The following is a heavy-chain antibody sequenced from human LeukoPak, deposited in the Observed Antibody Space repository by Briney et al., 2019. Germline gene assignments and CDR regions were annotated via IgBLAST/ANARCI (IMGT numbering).Heavy chain of an antibody. CDR3: ARGRASVRPMAGSFDY. CDR1: GGTFSSYA. V-gene: IGHV1-69*04. J-gene: IGHJ4*02. CDR2: IIPILGIA. D-gene: IGHD6-19*01. Sequence: GASVKVSCKASGGTFSSYAISWVRQAPGQGLEWMGRIIPILGIANYAQKFQGRVTITADKSTSTAYMELSSLRFEDTAVYYCARGRASVRPMAGSFDYWGQGTLVTVSS.